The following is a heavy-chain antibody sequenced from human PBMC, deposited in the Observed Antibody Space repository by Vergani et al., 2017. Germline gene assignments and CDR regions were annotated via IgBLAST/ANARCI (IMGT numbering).Heavy chain of an antibody. CDR1: GFTFSSYG. CDR2: ISYDGSNK. J-gene: IGHJ4*02. CDR3: AKDSSGWPFDY. Sequence: QVQLVESGGGVVQPGRSLRLSCAASGFTFSSYGLPWVRQAPGKGLEWVAVISYDGSNKYYADSVKCRFTISRDNSKNTLYLQMNSPRAEDTAVDYCAKDSSGWPFDYWGQGTLVTVSS. D-gene: IGHD6-19*01. V-gene: IGHV3-30*18.